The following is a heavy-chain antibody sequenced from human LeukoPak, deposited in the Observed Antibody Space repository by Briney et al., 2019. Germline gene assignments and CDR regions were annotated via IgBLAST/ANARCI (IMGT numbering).Heavy chain of an antibody. V-gene: IGHV3-9*01. J-gene: IGHJ6*02. CDR3: AKARLTAAPFYYYGMDV. Sequence: PGRSLRLSCAASGFTFGDYAMHWVRQTPGKGLEWVSGISWNGGRIGYADSVRGRFTISRDNAKNSLYLQMNSLRGEDTALYYCAKARLTAAPFYYYGMDVWGPGTTVTVSS. CDR1: GFTFGDYA. D-gene: IGHD2-15*01. CDR2: ISWNGGRI.